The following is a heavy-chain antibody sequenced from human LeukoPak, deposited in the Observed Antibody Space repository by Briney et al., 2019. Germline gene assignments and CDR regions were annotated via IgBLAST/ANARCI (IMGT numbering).Heavy chain of an antibody. J-gene: IGHJ4*02. Sequence: ASVTVSCTASGYTFTGYYMHWVRQAPGQGLEWMGWINPNSGGTNYAQKFQGRVTMTRDTSISTAYMELSRLRSDDTAVYYCARSIAIARSDYWGQGTLVTVSS. CDR2: INPNSGGT. CDR3: ARSIAIARSDY. D-gene: IGHD6-6*01. CDR1: GYTFTGYY. V-gene: IGHV1-2*02.